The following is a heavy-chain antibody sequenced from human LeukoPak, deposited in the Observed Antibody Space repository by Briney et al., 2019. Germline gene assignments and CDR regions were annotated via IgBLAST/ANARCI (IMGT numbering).Heavy chain of an antibody. V-gene: IGHV1-18*01. J-gene: IGHJ4*02. Sequence: GASVAVSCKASGYTFTSYGISWVRQASGQGLEWMGWVSPYNGNTNYAQKLQGRVTMTTDTSTSTAYMELRSLRSDDAAVYYCARVGAVAGHRWSDEYWGQGTLVTVSS. CDR1: GYTFTSYG. D-gene: IGHD6-19*01. CDR2: VSPYNGNT. CDR3: ARVGAVAGHRWSDEY.